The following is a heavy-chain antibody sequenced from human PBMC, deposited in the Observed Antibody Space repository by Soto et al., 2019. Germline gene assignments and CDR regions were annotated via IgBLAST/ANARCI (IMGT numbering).Heavy chain of an antibody. Sequence: QVQLVQSGAEVKKPGSSVKFSCKASGDTFSSYAINWVRQAPGQGPERMGGIIPMFGPATYAQKFNVRVPSAAGESSSTGYMELRSLRSEETAVYYCARVGPAHYYDTSGYYSPLDYWGQGTLVTVSA. J-gene: IGHJ4*02. CDR1: GDTFSSYA. CDR3: ARVGPAHYYDTSGYYSPLDY. D-gene: IGHD3-22*01. V-gene: IGHV1-69*01. CDR2: IIPMFGPA.